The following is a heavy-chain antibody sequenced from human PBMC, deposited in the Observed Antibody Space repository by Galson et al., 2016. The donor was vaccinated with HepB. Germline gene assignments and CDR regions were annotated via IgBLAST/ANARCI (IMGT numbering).Heavy chain of an antibody. D-gene: IGHD2-21*02. Sequence: SLRLSCAASGFTFSIYAMDWVRQAPGKGLEWVSRVSGGEGRTFYADSVKGRFTISRDKSQDPLHLQMHGLRAEDTAVYYCAKRGDMYFYGMDVWGQGTTVTGSS. J-gene: IGHJ6*02. CDR1: GFTFSIYA. V-gene: IGHV3-23*01. CDR3: AKRGDMYFYGMDV. CDR2: VSGGEGRT.